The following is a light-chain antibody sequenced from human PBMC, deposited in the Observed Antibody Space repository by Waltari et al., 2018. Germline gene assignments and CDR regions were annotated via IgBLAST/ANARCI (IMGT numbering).Light chain of an antibody. CDR2: WAS. J-gene: IGKJ4*01. CDR1: SVLYSSNNKIY. V-gene: IGKV4-1*01. Sequence: SVLYSSNNKIYLSWYKQKPGQPPKLLIYWASTRESGVPDRFSGSGSGTDFTLTISSLQAEDVAVYYCQQYYSTPLTFGGGTKVEIK. CDR3: QQYYSTPLT.